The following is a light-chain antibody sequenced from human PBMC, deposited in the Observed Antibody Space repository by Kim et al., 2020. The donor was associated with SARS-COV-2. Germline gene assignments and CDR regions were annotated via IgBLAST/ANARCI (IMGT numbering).Light chain of an antibody. CDR3: LQYKTYPFT. CDR1: QDITHSFGMIS. J-gene: IGKJ3*01. Sequence: RVTITCRASQDITHSFGMISLAWFQQNPGKAPKPLISAASTLKSGVPSRISGSGSGTNFTLTISSLQPEDFATYYCLQYKTYPFTFGPGTKVDIK. V-gene: IGKV1-16*01. CDR2: AAS.